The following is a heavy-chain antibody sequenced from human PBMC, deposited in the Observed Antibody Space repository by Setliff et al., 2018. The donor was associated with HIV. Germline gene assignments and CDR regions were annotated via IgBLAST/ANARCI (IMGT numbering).Heavy chain of an antibody. J-gene: IGHJ4*02. Sequence: SETLSLTCTVSGGSISTYYWSWIRQPAGKGLEWIGHIYTGGSPNYNPSLMSRVTISIDTSKDQLSLKLNSVTAADTAVYYCARVGGFFGEARPPPDYWGQGALGTVS. CDR2: IYTGGSP. CDR3: ARVGGFFGEARPPPDY. V-gene: IGHV4-4*07. CDR1: GGSISTYY. D-gene: IGHD3-10*01.